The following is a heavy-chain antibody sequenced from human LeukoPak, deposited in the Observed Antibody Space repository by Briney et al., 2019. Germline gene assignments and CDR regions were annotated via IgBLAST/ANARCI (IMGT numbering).Heavy chain of an antibody. D-gene: IGHD2-2*01. CDR2: IYYSGST. CDR1: GGSTSSGGYY. CDR3: ARGPHSTSPFDY. J-gene: IGHJ4*02. V-gene: IGHV4-31*03. Sequence: PSESLSLTCTVSGGSTSSGGYYWSWLRQHPGKGLEWIGYIYYSGSTYYNPSLKRRVTISVDTSKNQFPLKLSSVTAADTAVYYCARGPHSTSPFDYWGQGTLVTVSS.